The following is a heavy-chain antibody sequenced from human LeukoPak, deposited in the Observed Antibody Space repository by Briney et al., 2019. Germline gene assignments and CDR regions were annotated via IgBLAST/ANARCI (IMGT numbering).Heavy chain of an antibody. CDR3: AKDTDDGSSKLYYYGMDV. Sequence: PGGSLRLSCVASGFTFSSYWMSWVRQAPGKGLEWVANIKQDGSEKYYVDSVKGRFTISRDNAKNSLYLQMNSLRAEDTALYYCAKDTDDGSSKLYYYGMDVWGQGTTVTVSS. D-gene: IGHD6-13*01. CDR2: IKQDGSEK. J-gene: IGHJ6*02. V-gene: IGHV3-7*03. CDR1: GFTFSSYW.